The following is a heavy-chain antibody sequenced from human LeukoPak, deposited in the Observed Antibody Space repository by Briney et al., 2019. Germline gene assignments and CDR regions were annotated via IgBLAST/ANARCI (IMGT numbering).Heavy chain of an antibody. V-gene: IGHV1-18*01. CDR1: GGTFSSYV. D-gene: IGHD6-13*01. J-gene: IGHJ6*03. CDR2: ISAYNGNT. Sequence: ASVKVSCKVSGGTFSSYVISWVRQAPGQGLEWMGWISAYNGNTNYAQKLQGRVTMTTDTSTSTAYMELRSLRSDDTAVYYCAREGRYSSSWYLDYYYMDVWGKGTTVTVSS. CDR3: AREGRYSSSWYLDYYYMDV.